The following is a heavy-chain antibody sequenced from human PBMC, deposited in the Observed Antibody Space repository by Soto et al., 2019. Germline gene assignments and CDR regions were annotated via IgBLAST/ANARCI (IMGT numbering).Heavy chain of an antibody. V-gene: IGHV3-23*01. CDR2: VSPSGDKT. CDR1: GFTFSSYA. Sequence: PGGSLRLSCTASGFTFSSYAMCWVRQAPGKGLEWVSSVSPSGDKTHYSDAVKGRFTISRDNSKNTMYLQMDTLRAEDTAVYYCAKRAFYCSNTNCCDYWGQGTLVTVSS. D-gene: IGHD2-2*01. CDR3: AKRAFYCSNTNCCDY. J-gene: IGHJ4*02.